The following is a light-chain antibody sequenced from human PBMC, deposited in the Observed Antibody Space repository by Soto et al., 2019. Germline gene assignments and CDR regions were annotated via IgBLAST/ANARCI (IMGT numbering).Light chain of an antibody. V-gene: IGKV3-11*01. Sequence: EIVLTQSPATLSLSPGERATLSCRASQSVSSYLVWYQQKPGQAPRLLIYDASNRATGIPARFSGSGSGTDFTLTISSLEPEDFAVYYCQQRSNWPPVLTFGGGTKVEIK. J-gene: IGKJ4*01. CDR1: QSVSSY. CDR3: QQRSNWPPVLT. CDR2: DAS.